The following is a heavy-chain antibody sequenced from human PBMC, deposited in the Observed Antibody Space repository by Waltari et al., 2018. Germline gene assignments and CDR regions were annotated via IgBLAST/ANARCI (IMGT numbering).Heavy chain of an antibody. D-gene: IGHD1-26*01. CDR2: ISSNGGST. J-gene: IGHJ6*03. CDR3: ARDQPGATKGLYYYYYMDV. CDR1: GFTFSSYA. V-gene: IGHV3-64*01. Sequence: EVQLVESGGGLVQPGGSLRLSCAASGFTFSSYAMHWVRQAPGKGMEYVSAISSNGGSTYYANSVKGRFTISRDNSKNTLYLQMGSLRAEDMAVYYCARDQPGATKGLYYYYYMDVWGKGTTVTVSS.